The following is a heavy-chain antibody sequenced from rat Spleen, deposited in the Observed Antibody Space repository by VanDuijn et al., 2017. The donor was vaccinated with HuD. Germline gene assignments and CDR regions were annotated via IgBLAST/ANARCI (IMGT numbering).Heavy chain of an antibody. CDR2: INYDGRST. J-gene: IGHJ2*01. CDR1: GFIFSDHY. D-gene: IGHD2-7*01. V-gene: IGHV5-7*01. CDR3: TSDGRISTHFDY. Sequence: EVQLVESGGGLVQPGRSLKLSCAASGFIFSDHYVAWVRQSPTKGLEWVATINYDGRSTFYRDSVRDRFTISRDNAKSTLYLQMNSLGSEDTANYYCTSDGRISTHFDYWGQGVIVTVSS.